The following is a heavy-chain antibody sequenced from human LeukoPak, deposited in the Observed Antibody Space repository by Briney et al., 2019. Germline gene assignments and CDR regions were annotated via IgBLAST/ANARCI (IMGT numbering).Heavy chain of an antibody. CDR1: GFTFSDYY. J-gene: IGHJ4*02. CDR2: IKNKPNSYTT. CDR3: ARGGRDRSLDY. Sequence: PGGSLRLSCAASGFTFSDYYMSWIRQAPGQGLEWVGRIKNKPNSYTTEYAASVTGRFSISRDDSKNSLYLQMNSLKTEDTAVYYCARGGRDRSLDYWGQGTLVTVSS. V-gene: IGHV3-72*01.